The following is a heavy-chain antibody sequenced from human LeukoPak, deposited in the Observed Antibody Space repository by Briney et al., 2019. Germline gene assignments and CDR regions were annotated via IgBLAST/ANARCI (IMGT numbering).Heavy chain of an antibody. CDR1: GFTFGKYW. CDR2: IKLDGSEK. V-gene: IGHV3-7*01. CDR3: ASRVG. J-gene: IGHJ4*02. Sequence: PGGSLRLSCVASGFTFGKYWMSWVRQAPGKGLEWVANIKLDGSEKNYVDSVKGRFTISRDNAKNTLYLQMNSLRAEDTAVYYCASRVGWGQGTLVTVSS. D-gene: IGHD1-26*01.